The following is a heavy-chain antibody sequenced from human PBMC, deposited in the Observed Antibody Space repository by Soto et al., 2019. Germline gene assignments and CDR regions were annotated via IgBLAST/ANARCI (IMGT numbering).Heavy chain of an antibody. Sequence: QVQLVQSGAEVKKPGASVKVTCKAYGYTFTSYAMHWVRQAAGQRLEWMGWINAGNGNTKYSQKFQGRVTITRDTSASTAYMELSSLRSEDTAVYYCARDLGGWPDYWGQGTLVTVSS. J-gene: IGHJ4*02. CDR1: GYTFTSYA. V-gene: IGHV1-3*01. CDR2: INAGNGNT. D-gene: IGHD6-19*01. CDR3: ARDLGGWPDY.